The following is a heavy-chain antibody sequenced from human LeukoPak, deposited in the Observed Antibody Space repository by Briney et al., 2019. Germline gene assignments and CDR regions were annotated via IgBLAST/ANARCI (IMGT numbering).Heavy chain of an antibody. Sequence: SETLSRTCNVSGGSFNGYYWTWIRQPPGKGLEWIAEINHIGTTNHNPSLKSRVTVSTDTSKKQFFLKLTSVTAADTALYYCARLVVTAPQYHYYMDVWGEGTTVTVSS. J-gene: IGHJ6*03. CDR1: GGSFNGYY. CDR3: ARLVVTAPQYHYYMDV. D-gene: IGHD2-21*02. CDR2: INHIGTT. V-gene: IGHV4-34*01.